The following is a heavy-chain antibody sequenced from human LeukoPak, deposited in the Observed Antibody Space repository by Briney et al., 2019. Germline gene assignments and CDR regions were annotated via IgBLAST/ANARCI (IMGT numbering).Heavy chain of an antibody. Sequence: GGSLRLSCATSGFTFSSFGIHWVRQAPGEGVEWVSFIRFDGSDKYYADSVKGRFTISRDDSKKTLYLQMNSVRTEDTAVYYCVKDVGYYGFWSGLDYWGQGTLVTVCS. J-gene: IGHJ4*02. D-gene: IGHD3-3*01. CDR1: GFTFSSFG. CDR3: VKDVGYYGFWSGLDY. V-gene: IGHV3-30*02. CDR2: IRFDGSDK.